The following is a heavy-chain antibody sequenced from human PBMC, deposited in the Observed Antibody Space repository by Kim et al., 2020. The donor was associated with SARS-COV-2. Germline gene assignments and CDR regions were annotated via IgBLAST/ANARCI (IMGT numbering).Heavy chain of an antibody. CDR3: ARKRVGAIAY. CDR2: ST. J-gene: IGHJ4*02. Sequence: STSYAQKFQDRVTMTRDTSTSTVYMELSSLRSEDTAVYYCARKRVGAIAYWGQGTLVTVSS. D-gene: IGHD1-26*01. V-gene: IGHV1-46*01.